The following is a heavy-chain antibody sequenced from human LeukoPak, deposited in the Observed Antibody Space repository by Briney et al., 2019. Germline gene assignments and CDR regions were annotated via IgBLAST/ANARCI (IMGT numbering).Heavy chain of an antibody. CDR1: GGSISSYY. Sequence: SETLSLTCSVSGGSISSYYWSWIRQTPRKGLEWIGYIYYSGSSDYNPSLKSRATISVDTSKSQFSLKLSSLTAADTAVYYCARVVRGVVTSNWFDPWGQGTLVSVSS. CDR3: ARVVRGVVTSNWFDP. D-gene: IGHD2-21*02. V-gene: IGHV4-59*01. J-gene: IGHJ5*02. CDR2: IYYSGSS.